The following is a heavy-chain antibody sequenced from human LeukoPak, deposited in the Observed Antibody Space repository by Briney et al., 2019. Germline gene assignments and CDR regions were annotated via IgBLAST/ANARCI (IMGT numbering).Heavy chain of an antibody. CDR1: GFTFSAYG. CDR2: IWYGGSNK. D-gene: IGHD5-12*01. CDR3: VRDPYEAY. V-gene: IGHV3-33*01. J-gene: IGHJ4*02. Sequence: GGSLRLSCAASGFTFSAYGMRWVRQAPGKGLEWVAVIWYGGSNKFYGDSVKGRFTISRDNSKNTVYLQMNSLRAEDTAVYYCVRDPYEAYWGQGTLVTVSS.